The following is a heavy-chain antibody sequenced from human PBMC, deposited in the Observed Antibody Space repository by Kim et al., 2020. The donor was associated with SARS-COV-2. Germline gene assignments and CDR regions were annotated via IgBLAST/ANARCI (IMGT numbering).Heavy chain of an antibody. D-gene: IGHD2-2*01. J-gene: IGHJ6*02. CDR1: GGTFSSYA. Sequence: SVKVSCKASGGTFSSYAISWVRQAPGQGLEWMGGIIPIFGTANYAQKFQGRVTITADESTSTAYMELSSLRSEDTAVYYCARPREVPAAIVGYYYYGMDVWGQGTTVTVSS. CDR2: IIPIFGTA. CDR3: ARPREVPAAIVGYYYYGMDV. V-gene: IGHV1-69*13.